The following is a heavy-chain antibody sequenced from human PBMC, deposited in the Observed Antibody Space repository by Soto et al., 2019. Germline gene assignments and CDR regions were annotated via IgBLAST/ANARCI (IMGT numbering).Heavy chain of an antibody. CDR1: GFTFSRSN. CDR3: TRAYSSSFDD. Sequence: GGSLRLSCVASGFTFSRSNMKWVRQAPGKGLEWVSSISDGSTYIYYADSVKGRFTVSRDNARNSLYLQMDSLRVEDTAVYYCTRAYSSSFDDWGQGTLVTVSS. CDR2: ISDGSTYI. V-gene: IGHV3-21*01. D-gene: IGHD2-2*01. J-gene: IGHJ4*02.